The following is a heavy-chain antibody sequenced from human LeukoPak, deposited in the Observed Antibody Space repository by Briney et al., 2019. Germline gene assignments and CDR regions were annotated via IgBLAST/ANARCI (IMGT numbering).Heavy chain of an antibody. CDR2: ISGDGGST. CDR3: AKDLRMGGYSYGYVDN. J-gene: IGHJ4*02. CDR1: GFTFDDYA. D-gene: IGHD5-18*01. Sequence: GGSLRLSCAASGFTFDDYAMHWVRQAPGKGLEWVSLISGDGGSTYYADSVKGRFTISRDNSKNTLSLQMNSLTAEDTAVYYCAKDLRMGGYSYGYVDNWGQGTLVTVSS. V-gene: IGHV3-43*02.